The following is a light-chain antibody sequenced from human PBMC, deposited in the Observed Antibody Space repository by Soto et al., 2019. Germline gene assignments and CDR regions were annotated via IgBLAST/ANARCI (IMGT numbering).Light chain of an antibody. CDR1: QSINTL. V-gene: IGKV3-15*01. CDR2: RAS. Sequence: EVALTQSPATLSVSPGEGATLSCRASQSINTLLAWYQQKPGQAPRLLIYRASTRATDIPARFSGSGSGTDFTLTISSLHSEDFAIYYCQQYNNWPITFGQGTRLDIK. J-gene: IGKJ5*01. CDR3: QQYNNWPIT.